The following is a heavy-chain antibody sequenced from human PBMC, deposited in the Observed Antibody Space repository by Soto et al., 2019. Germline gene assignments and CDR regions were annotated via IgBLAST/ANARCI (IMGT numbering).Heavy chain of an antibody. CDR1: GYTFTSYG. D-gene: IGHD1-26*01. CDR2: ISAYNGNT. Sequence: ASVKVSCKASGYTFTSYGISWVRQAPGQGLEWMGWISAYNGNTDYAQKLQGRVTMTTDTSTSTAYMELRSLRSDDTAVYYCARTLPSLSWDSGSYDYWGQGTLVTVSS. V-gene: IGHV1-18*01. CDR3: ARTLPSLSWDSGSYDY. J-gene: IGHJ4*02.